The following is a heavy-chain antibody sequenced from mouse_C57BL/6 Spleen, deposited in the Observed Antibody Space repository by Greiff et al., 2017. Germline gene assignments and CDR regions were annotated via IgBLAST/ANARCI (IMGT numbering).Heavy chain of an antibody. CDR2: IWRGGST. CDR3: AKGTTVVATGAMDY. Sequence: VKLVESGPGLVQPSQSLSITCTVSGFSLTSYGVHWVRQSPGKGLEWLGVIWRGGSTDYNAAFMSRLSITKDNSKSQVFFKMNSLQADDTAIYYCAKGTTVVATGAMDYWGQGTSVTVSS. J-gene: IGHJ4*01. V-gene: IGHV2-5*01. D-gene: IGHD1-1*01. CDR1: GFSLTSYG.